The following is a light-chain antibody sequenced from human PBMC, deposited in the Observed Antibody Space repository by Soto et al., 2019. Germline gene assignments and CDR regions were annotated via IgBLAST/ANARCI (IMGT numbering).Light chain of an antibody. CDR3: QQYATYPWT. V-gene: IGKV1-5*03. CDR2: KAS. CDR1: QTISTW. J-gene: IGKJ2*02. Sequence: DIQMTQSPFTLAAFVGDRVTVTCRASQTISTWLAWYQQKPGKAPKLLIYKASSLESGVPSRFSGSGSGTQFTLTISGLLPDVSATYYCQQYATYPWTFGQGTIVEL.